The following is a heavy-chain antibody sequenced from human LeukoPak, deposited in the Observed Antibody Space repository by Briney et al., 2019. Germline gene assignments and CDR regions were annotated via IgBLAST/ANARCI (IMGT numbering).Heavy chain of an antibody. CDR2: ISYDGSEK. CDR1: GFILSSSG. V-gene: IGHV3-30*18. D-gene: IGHD2-21*02. CDR3: AKDLLAVTAPKAYFDF. J-gene: IGHJ4*02. Sequence: PGGSLRLSCAVSGFILSSSGIHWVRQAPGKGLVWVAGISYDGSEKYYAESVKGRFTISRDNSKTTVYLQMNSLKIEDTEVYYCAKDLLAVTAPKAYFDFWGQGTLVTVSS.